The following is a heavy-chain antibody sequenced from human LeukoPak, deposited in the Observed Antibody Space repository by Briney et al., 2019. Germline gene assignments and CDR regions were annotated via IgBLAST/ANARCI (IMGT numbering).Heavy chain of an antibody. V-gene: IGHV3-53*01. CDR2: IYSGGST. Sequence: GGSLRLSCAASGFTVSSNYMSWVRQAPGKGLEGVSVIYSGGSTYYADSVKGRFTISRDNSKNTLYLQMNSLRAEDTAVYYCAREGVAAEGIDSWGQGTLVTVSS. D-gene: IGHD6-25*01. CDR3: AREGVAAEGIDS. J-gene: IGHJ4*02. CDR1: GFTVSSNY.